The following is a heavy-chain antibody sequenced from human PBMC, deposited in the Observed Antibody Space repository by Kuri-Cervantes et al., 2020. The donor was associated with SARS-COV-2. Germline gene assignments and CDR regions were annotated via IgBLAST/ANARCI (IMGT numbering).Heavy chain of an antibody. CDR3: ARAPSRGQWLVKYYFDY. CDR1: GYSISSGYY. V-gene: IGHV4-61*01. J-gene: IGHJ4*02. D-gene: IGHD6-19*01. CDR2: IYYSGST. Sequence: SETLSLTCAVSGYSISSGYYWSWIRQPPGKGLEWIGYIYYSGSTNYNPSLKSRVTISVDTSKNQFSLKLSSVTAADTAVYYCARAPSRGQWLVKYYFDYWGQGTLVTVSS.